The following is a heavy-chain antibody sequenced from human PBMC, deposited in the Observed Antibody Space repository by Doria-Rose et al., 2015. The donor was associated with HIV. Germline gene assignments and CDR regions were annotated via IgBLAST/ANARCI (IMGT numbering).Heavy chain of an antibody. Sequence: LVKPSETLSLTCSVSGASVSSRGYYWNWIRQVPGKGLESLGYTYYTGTSDYSPSLKSRLNMAVDTSKNQFSLKLSFVTVADTAVYYCARMGFYRELDYWGQGALVIVSA. D-gene: IGHD3-3*01. CDR2: TYYTGTS. V-gene: IGHV4-31*03. CDR1: GASVSSRGYY. J-gene: IGHJ4*02. CDR3: ARMGFYRELDY.